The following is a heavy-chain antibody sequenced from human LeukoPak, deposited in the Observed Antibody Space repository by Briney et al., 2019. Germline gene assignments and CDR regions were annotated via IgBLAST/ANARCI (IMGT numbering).Heavy chain of an antibody. Sequence: ASVKVSCKASGGTFSSYAISWVRQAPGQGLEWMGWISAYDGNTNYAQNLQGRVTMTTDTSTSTAYMELRSLRSDDTAVYYCARGTTSYYYDSNGYYYFDYWGQGTLVTVSS. J-gene: IGHJ4*02. V-gene: IGHV1-18*01. CDR3: ARGTTSYYYDSNGYYYFDY. CDR1: GGTFSSYA. D-gene: IGHD3-22*01. CDR2: ISAYDGNT.